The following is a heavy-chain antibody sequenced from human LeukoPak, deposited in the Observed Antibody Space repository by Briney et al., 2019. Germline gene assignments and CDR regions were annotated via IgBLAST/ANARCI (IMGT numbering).Heavy chain of an antibody. V-gene: IGHV3-21*01. D-gene: IGHD3-10*01. CDR2: ISSSSSYI. J-gene: IGHJ4*02. Sequence: MTGGSLRLSCAASGVTFSSYSMNWVRQAPGKGLEWVSSISSSSSYIYYADSVKGRFTISRDNAKNSLYLQMNSLRAEDTAVYYCARAVPMVRGVRASYFDYWGQGTLVTVSS. CDR3: ARAVPMVRGVRASYFDY. CDR1: GVTFSSYS.